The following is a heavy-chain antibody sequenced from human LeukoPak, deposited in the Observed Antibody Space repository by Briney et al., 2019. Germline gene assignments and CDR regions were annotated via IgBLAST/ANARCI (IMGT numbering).Heavy chain of an antibody. J-gene: IGHJ5*02. Sequence: SETLSLTCTVSGGSISSATYYWSWIRQPAGKGLEWIGRIYTGGSTNYNPSLKSRVTISVDTSKNQFSLKLSSVTAADTAVYYCARSSGDWFDPWGQGTLVTVSS. D-gene: IGHD3-16*01. CDR1: GGSISSATYY. V-gene: IGHV4-61*02. CDR2: IYTGGST. CDR3: ARSSGDWFDP.